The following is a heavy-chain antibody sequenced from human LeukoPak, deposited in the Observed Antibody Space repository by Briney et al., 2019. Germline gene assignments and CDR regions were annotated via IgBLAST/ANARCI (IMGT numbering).Heavy chain of an antibody. Sequence: ASVKVSCKASGYTFTSYDINWVRQATGQGLEWMGWMNPNSGNTGYAQKFQGRVTITRNTSIGTAYMELSSLTSEDTAVYYCARPDIAVAGLIDSWGQGTLVTVSS. CDR2: MNPNSGNT. V-gene: IGHV1-8*03. J-gene: IGHJ4*02. CDR1: GYTFTSYD. CDR3: ARPDIAVAGLIDS. D-gene: IGHD6-19*01.